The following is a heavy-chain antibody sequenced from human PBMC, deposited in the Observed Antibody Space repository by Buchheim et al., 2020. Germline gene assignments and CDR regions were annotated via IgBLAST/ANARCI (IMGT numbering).Heavy chain of an antibody. CDR2: ISGSTNTL. Sequence: EVQLVESGGGLVQPGGSLRLSCAASGFTFSSYSMYWVRQAPGKGPEWVSYISGSTNTLYYADSVKGRFTISRDNARNSLYLQMNDLRAEDTAVYYCARPHRIVAAPYYYGKDVWGHGTT. J-gene: IGHJ6*02. CDR3: ARPHRIVAAPYYYGKDV. CDR1: GFTFSSYS. D-gene: IGHD5-12*01. V-gene: IGHV3-48*01.